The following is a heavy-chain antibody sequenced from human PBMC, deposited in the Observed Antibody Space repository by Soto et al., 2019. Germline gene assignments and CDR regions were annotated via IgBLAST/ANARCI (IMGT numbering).Heavy chain of an antibody. Sequence: QVQLVQSGAEVKKPGASVKVSCKASGYTFTSYGISWVRQAPGQGLEWMGWISAYNGNTNYAQKLQGRVTMTTDTSTSTGYMELRSLSSDDTAVYYCARGRRRYCSSTSCYVDAFDIWGQGTMVTVSS. V-gene: IGHV1-18*01. J-gene: IGHJ3*02. CDR3: ARGRRRYCSSTSCYVDAFDI. CDR1: GYTFTSYG. D-gene: IGHD2-2*01. CDR2: ISAYNGNT.